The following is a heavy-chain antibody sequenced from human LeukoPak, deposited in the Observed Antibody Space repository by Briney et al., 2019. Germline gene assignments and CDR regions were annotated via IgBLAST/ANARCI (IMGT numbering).Heavy chain of an antibody. CDR3: ARDGCSGGSCYSDY. J-gene: IGHJ4*02. V-gene: IGHV1-2*02. CDR1: GYTFTGYY. CDR2: INPNSGGT. D-gene: IGHD2-15*01. Sequence: ASVKVSFKASGYTFTGYYMHWVRQAPGQGLEWMGWINPNSGGTNYAQKFQGRVTMTRDTSISTAYMELSRLRSDDTAVYYCARDGCSGGSCYSDYWGQGTLVTVSS.